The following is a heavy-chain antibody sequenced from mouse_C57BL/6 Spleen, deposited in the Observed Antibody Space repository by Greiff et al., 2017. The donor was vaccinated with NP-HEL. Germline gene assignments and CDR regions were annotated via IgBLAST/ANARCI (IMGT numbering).Heavy chain of an antibody. CDR1: GYAFSSSW. D-gene: IGHD1-1*01. CDR2: IYPGDGDT. Sequence: VQLQQSGPELVKPGASVKISCKASGYAFSSSWMNWVKQRPGKGLEWIGRIYPGDGDTNYNGKFKGKATLTADKSSSTAYMQLSSLTSEDSAVYFCAREGYGSSYEDFDYWGQGTTLTVSS. J-gene: IGHJ2*01. CDR3: AREGYGSSYEDFDY. V-gene: IGHV1-82*01.